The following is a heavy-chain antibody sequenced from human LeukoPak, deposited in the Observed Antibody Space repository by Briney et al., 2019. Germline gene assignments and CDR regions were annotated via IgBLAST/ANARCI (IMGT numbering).Heavy chain of an antibody. CDR3: AREYSSGSGYYYYYGMDV. Sequence: ASVKVSCKASGYTFTGYYMHWVRQAPGQGLEWMGWINPNSGGTNYAQKFQGRVTMTRDTSISTAYMELSRLRSDDTAVYYCAREYSSGSGYYYYYGMDVWGQGTTVTVSS. J-gene: IGHJ6*02. CDR1: GYTFTGYY. D-gene: IGHD6-19*01. CDR2: INPNSGGT. V-gene: IGHV1-2*02.